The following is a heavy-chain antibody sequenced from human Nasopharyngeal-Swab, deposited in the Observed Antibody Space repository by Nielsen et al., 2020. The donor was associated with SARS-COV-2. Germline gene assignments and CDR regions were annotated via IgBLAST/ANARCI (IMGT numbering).Heavy chain of an antibody. CDR2: IWYDGSNK. J-gene: IGHJ6*01. Sequence: GESLKISCAASGFTFSSYGMHWVRQAPGKGLEWVAVIWYDGSNKYYADSVKGRFTISRDNSKNTLYLQMNSLRAEDTAVYYCAGGQGTVTTYYYFGIDAWGQGTTVTVSS. D-gene: IGHD4-17*01. CDR1: GFTFSSYG. CDR3: AGGQGTVTTYYYFGIDA. V-gene: IGHV3-33*01.